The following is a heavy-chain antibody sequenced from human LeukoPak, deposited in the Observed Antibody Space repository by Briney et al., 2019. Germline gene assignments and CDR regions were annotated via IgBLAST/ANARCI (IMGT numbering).Heavy chain of an antibody. Sequence: SETLSLTCTVSGGSISSTSYYWGWIRQPPGKGLECIGTIYYSGSTYYSPSLKSRVTISVDTSKNQFSLKLSSVTAADTAMYYCARLAGYFYDSSGYPKPSSLIDFWGQGTLVTVSS. CDR2: IYYSGST. CDR1: GGSISSTSYY. D-gene: IGHD3-22*01. J-gene: IGHJ4*02. V-gene: IGHV4-39*01. CDR3: ARLAGYFYDSSGYPKPSSLIDF.